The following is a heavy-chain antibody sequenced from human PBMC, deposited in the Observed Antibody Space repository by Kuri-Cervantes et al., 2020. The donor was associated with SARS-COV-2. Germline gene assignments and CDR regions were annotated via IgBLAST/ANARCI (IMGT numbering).Heavy chain of an antibody. CDR1: GGSISSYY. Sequence: SETLSLTCTVSGGSISSYYWGWIRQPPGKGLEWIGYIYYSGNTLYNPSLRSRLTISVDTSKKQFSLNLSSVTAADTAVYYCARDRGRIAAAGIGWFDPWGQGTLVTVSS. V-gene: IGHV4-59*12. CDR3: ARDRGRIAAAGIGWFDP. D-gene: IGHD6-13*01. CDR2: IYYSGNT. J-gene: IGHJ5*02.